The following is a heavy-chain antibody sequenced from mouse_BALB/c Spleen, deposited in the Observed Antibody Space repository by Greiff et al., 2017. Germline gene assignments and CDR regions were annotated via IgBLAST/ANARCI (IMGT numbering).Heavy chain of an antibody. CDR2: ISSGGGST. Sequence: EVHLVESGGGLVKPGGSLKLSCAASGFAFSSYDMSWVRQTPEKRLEWVAYISSGGGSTYYPDTVKGRFTISRDNAKNTLYLQMSSLKSEDTAMYYCASLYYDYDEGYFDVWGAGTTVTVSS. CDR3: ASLYYDYDEGYFDV. CDR1: GFAFSSYD. J-gene: IGHJ1*01. V-gene: IGHV5-12-1*01. D-gene: IGHD2-4*01.